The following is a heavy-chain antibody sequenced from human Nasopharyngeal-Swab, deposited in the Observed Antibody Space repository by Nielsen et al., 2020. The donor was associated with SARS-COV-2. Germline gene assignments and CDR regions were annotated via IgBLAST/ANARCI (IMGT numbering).Heavy chain of an antibody. CDR3: ARGEPYYDSSGYYLGVYAFDI. J-gene: IGHJ3*02. D-gene: IGHD3-22*01. Sequence: WIRQPPGKGLEWIGSIYYSGSTHYNPSLKSRVTISVDTSKNQFSLKLSSVTAADTAVYYCARGEPYYDSSGYYLGVYAFDIWGQGTMVTVSS. CDR2: IYYSGST. V-gene: IGHV4-39*07.